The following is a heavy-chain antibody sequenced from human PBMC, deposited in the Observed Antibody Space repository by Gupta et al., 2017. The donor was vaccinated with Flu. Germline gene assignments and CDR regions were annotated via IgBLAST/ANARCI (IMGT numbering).Heavy chain of an antibody. V-gene: IGHV4-4*02. CDR3: VRLAYRRDWIDP. J-gene: IGHJ5*02. Sequence: LEWIGESYHSGPTNYNASLKSRVTISMDTSKNQFSLSLHSVTAADTAVYYCVRLAYRRDWIDPWGQVTLVTVSS. CDR2: SYHSGPT.